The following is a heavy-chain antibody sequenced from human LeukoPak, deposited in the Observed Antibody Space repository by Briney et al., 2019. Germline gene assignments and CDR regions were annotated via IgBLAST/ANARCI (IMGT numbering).Heavy chain of an antibody. D-gene: IGHD2-15*01. CDR2: INGDGSTT. CDR1: GFTFSTYW. Sequence: SGGSLRLSCAASGFTFSTYWTHWVRQAPGEGLVWVSRINGDGSTTNYADSVKGRFTISRDNAKNTLYLQMNSLRAEGTAVYYCTRRVDATRWYDPWGQGTLVTVSS. CDR3: TRRVDATRWYDP. V-gene: IGHV3-74*01. J-gene: IGHJ5*02.